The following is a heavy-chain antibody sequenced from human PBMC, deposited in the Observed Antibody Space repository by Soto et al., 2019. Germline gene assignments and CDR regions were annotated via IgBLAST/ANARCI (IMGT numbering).Heavy chain of an antibody. Sequence: ASVKVSCKASGGTFSSYAISWVRQAPGKWLEWMGGLDPEDGETIYAQKFQGRVTMTEDTSTDTAYMELSSLRSEDTAVYYCATDISLVSDDFWSGLGYWGQGTLVTVSS. CDR2: LDPEDGET. CDR1: GGTFSSYA. J-gene: IGHJ4*02. CDR3: ATDISLVSDDFWSGLGY. D-gene: IGHD3-3*01. V-gene: IGHV1-24*01.